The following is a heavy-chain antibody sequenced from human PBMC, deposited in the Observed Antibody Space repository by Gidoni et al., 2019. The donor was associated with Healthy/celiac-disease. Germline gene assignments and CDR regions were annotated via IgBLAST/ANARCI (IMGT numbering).Heavy chain of an antibody. J-gene: IGHJ3*02. CDR3: ARDRGYCSGGSCYSGEGAFDI. V-gene: IGHV1-69*01. Sequence: QVQLVQSGAEVKKPGSSVKVSCKASGGTFSSYAISWVRQAPGLGLEGMGGIIPTFGTANYAQKFQGRVTITADESTSTAYMELSSLRSEDTAVYYCARDRGYCSGGSCYSGEGAFDIWGQGTMVTVSS. D-gene: IGHD2-15*01. CDR2: IIPTFGTA. CDR1: GGTFSSYA.